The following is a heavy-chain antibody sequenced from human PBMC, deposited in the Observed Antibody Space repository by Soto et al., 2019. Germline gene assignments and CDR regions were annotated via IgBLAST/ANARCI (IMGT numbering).Heavy chain of an antibody. CDR1: CGSVSSGGYY. CDR2: IYYSGTT. D-gene: IGHD2-8*01. V-gene: IGHV4-31*03. CDR3: ARRALPQCINGVCYKDGFWDY. J-gene: IGHJ4*02. Sequence: SETLSLTCTVSCGSVSSGGYYWSWIRQHPGTGLEWIGYIYYSGTTYFNPSLKSRASVSLDTSKNEFSLKLTSVTAADTAVYYCARRALPQCINGVCYKDGFWDYWGQGALVTVSS.